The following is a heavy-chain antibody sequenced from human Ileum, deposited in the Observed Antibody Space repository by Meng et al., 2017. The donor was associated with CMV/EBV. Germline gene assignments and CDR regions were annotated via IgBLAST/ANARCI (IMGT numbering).Heavy chain of an antibody. CDR1: GDSISSSTYY. Sequence: SETLSLTCTVSGDSISSSTYYWGWIHQPPGKGLEWIGNLCYSGDTYYNPSLKSRVTISLDTSKNQFSLKLNSVTAADTAVYYCGRNTKLYYANYLGQGKLVTVSS. V-gene: IGHV4-39*07. CDR2: LCYSGDT. D-gene: IGHD2-8*01. CDR3: GRNTKLYYANY. J-gene: IGHJ4*02.